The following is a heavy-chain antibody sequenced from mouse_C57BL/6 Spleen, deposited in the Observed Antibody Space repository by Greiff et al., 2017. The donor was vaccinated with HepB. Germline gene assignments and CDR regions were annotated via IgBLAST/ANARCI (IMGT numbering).Heavy chain of an antibody. J-gene: IGHJ1*03. CDR2: ISSGSSTI. Sequence: EVNLVESGGGLVKPGGSLKLSCAASGFTFSDYGMHWVRQAPEKGLEWVAYISSGSSTIYYADTVKGRFTISRDNAKNTLFLQMTSLRSEDTARYYCARAGYYGDWYFDVWGTGTTVTVSS. D-gene: IGHD1-1*01. CDR1: GFTFSDYG. CDR3: ARAGYYGDWYFDV. V-gene: IGHV5-17*01.